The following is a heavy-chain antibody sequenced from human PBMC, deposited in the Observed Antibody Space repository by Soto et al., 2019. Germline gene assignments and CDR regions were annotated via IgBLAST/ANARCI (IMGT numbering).Heavy chain of an antibody. CDR3: AKGAAFYYYYGMDV. CDR2: IYSGGST. J-gene: IGHJ6*02. V-gene: IGHV3-53*01. D-gene: IGHD2-15*01. Sequence: EVQPVESGGGLIQPGGSLRLSCAASGFTVSSNYMSWVRQAPGQGLEWVSVIYSGGSTYYADSVKGRFTISRDNSKNTLYLQMNSLRAEDTALYYCAKGAAFYYYYGMDVWGQGTTVTVSS. CDR1: GFTVSSNY.